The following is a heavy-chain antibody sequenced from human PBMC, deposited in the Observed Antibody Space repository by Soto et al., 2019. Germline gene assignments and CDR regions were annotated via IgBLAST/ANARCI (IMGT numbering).Heavy chain of an antibody. CDR3: ARMGDVPYYYYGMDV. Sequence: ASVKVSCKAPGYTFTSYGLTWVRQAPGQGLEWLGWINGYNGNTNYAQKLQGRVTMTTDTSTSTAYMELRSLRSDDTAVYYCARMGDVPYYYYGMDVWGQGTTVTVSS. V-gene: IGHV1-18*01. D-gene: IGHD3-16*01. CDR1: GYTFTSYG. CDR2: INGYNGNT. J-gene: IGHJ6*02.